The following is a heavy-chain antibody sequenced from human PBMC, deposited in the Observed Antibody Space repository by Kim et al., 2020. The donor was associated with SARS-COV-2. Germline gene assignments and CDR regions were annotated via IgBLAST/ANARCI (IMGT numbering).Heavy chain of an antibody. D-gene: IGHD3-10*01. V-gene: IGHV3-33*01. Sequence: YADSVKARFTITRDHSRNPLYLEMGSLRVDDTAIYYCARDPYGSATNWFDPWGQGTLVTVSS. CDR3: ARDPYGSATNWFDP. J-gene: IGHJ5*02.